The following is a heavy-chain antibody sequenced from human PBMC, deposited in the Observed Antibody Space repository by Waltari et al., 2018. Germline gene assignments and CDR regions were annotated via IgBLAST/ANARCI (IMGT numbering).Heavy chain of an antibody. CDR3: ARPDYDILGFDP. D-gene: IGHD3-9*01. CDR2: CYSAGHT. V-gene: IGHV3-66*03. Sequence: EVQLVESGGGLIQPGGSLRLSCAASGLTISDNYMSWVRQAPGEGLDLVSVCYSAGHTNYADSVKGRFAISRDNSKNTLYLQMNSLRAEDTAVYYCARPDYDILGFDPWGQGTLVTVSS. CDR1: GLTISDNY. J-gene: IGHJ5*02.